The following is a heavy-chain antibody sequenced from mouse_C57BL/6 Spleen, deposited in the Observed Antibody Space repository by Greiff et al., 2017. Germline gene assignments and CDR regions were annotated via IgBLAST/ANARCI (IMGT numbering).Heavy chain of an antibody. J-gene: IGHJ3*01. CDR2: IWSGGST. D-gene: IGHD2-2*01. Sequence: QVQLKQSGPGLVQPSQSLSITCTVSGFSLTSYGVHWVRQSPGKGLEWLGVIWSGGSTDYNAAFISRLSISKDKSKSQVFFKMNSLQADDTAIYYCARGGYGAWFAYWGQGTLVTVSA. CDR3: ARGGYGAWFAY. CDR1: GFSLTSYG. V-gene: IGHV2-2*01.